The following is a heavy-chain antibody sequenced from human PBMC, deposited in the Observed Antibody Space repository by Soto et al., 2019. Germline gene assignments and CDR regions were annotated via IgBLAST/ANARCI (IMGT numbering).Heavy chain of an antibody. CDR2: IKQDGSAK. CDR3: ARARPGIAVAGDCMDV. Sequence: EVQLVESGGGLVQPGGSLRLSCAASGFTFSSYWMSWVRQAPGKGLEWVANIKQDGSAKYYVDSVKGRFTISRDNAKNSLYLQMNSLRAEDTAVYYCARARPGIAVAGDCMDVWGKGTTVTVSS. J-gene: IGHJ6*03. D-gene: IGHD6-19*01. V-gene: IGHV3-7*01. CDR1: GFTFSSYW.